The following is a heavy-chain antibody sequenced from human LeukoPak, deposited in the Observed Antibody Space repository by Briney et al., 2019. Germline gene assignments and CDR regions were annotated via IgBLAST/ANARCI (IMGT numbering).Heavy chain of an antibody. Sequence: SETLSLTCTVSGGSISSYYWGWIRQPPGKGLEWIGSIYHSGSTYYNPSLKSRVTISVDTSKNQFSLKLSSVTAADTAVYYCARAGGVKDIVVVPAATYNWFDPWGQGTLVTVSS. CDR2: IYHSGST. CDR1: GGSISSYY. CDR3: ARAGGVKDIVVVPAATYNWFDP. D-gene: IGHD2-2*01. V-gene: IGHV4-39*07. J-gene: IGHJ5*02.